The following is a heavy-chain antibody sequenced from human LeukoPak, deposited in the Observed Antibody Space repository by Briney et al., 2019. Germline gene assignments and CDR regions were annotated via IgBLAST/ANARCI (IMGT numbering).Heavy chain of an antibody. CDR2: IRSKAYGGTT. D-gene: IGHD3-3*01. Sequence: PGGSLRLSCTASGLTFGDYAMSWVRQAPGKGLGWVGFIRSKAYGGTTEYAASVKGRFTISRDDSKSIAYLQMNSLKTEDTAVYYCTRNYYDFWSGCTYGDYWGQGTLVTVSS. V-gene: IGHV3-49*04. J-gene: IGHJ4*02. CDR1: GLTFGDYA. CDR3: TRNYYDFWSGCTYGDY.